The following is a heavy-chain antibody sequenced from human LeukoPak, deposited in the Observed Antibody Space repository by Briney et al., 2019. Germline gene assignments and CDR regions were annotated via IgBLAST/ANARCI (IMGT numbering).Heavy chain of an antibody. V-gene: IGHV3-64*01. CDR3: ARGGVGAAGYYYSYMDV. Sequence: GRSLRLSCAASGFTFSSYAMHWVRQAPGKGLEFVSGISVEGGSTYYANSVQGRFTISRDNSKNTLYLQMGSLTIEDMAVYYCARGGVGAAGYYYSYMDVWGKGTTVAVAS. J-gene: IGHJ6*03. D-gene: IGHD1-26*01. CDR1: GFTFSSYA. CDR2: ISVEGGST.